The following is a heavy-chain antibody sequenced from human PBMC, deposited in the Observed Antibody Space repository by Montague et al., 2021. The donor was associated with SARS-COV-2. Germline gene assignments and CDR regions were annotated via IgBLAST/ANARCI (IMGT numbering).Heavy chain of an antibody. V-gene: IGHV4-39*07. D-gene: IGHD6-13*01. CDR3: ARVGRQQLVRLSGMDV. CDR2: IYYSGST. Sequence: SETPSLTCTVSGGSISSSSYYWGWIRQPPGKGLEWIGSIYYSGSTYYXXXLKSRVTISVDTSKNRFSLKLSSVTAADTAVYYCARVGRQQLVRLSGMDVWGQGTTVTVSS. J-gene: IGHJ6*02. CDR1: GGSISSSSYY.